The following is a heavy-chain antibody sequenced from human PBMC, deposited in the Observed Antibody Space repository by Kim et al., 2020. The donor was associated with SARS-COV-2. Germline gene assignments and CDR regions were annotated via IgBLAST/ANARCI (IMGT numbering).Heavy chain of an antibody. D-gene: IGHD3-16*02. V-gene: IGHV3-66*01. CDR3: ATLTSLWGSYRYTGDAFDI. Sequence: GRFTISRDNSKNTLYLQMNSLRAEDTAVYYCATLTSLWGSYRYTGDAFDIWGQGTMVTVSS. J-gene: IGHJ3*02.